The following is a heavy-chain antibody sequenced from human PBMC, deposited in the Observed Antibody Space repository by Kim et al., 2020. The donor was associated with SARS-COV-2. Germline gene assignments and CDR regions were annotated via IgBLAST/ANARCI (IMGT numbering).Heavy chain of an antibody. J-gene: IGHJ4*02. CDR3: ASGGRDGYNTIYY. Sequence: SETLSLTCTVSGGSISSSSYYWGWIRQPPGKGLEWIGSIYYSGSTYYNPSLKSRVTISVDTSKNQFSLKLSSVTAADTAVYYCASGGRDGYNTIYYWGQGTLVTVSS. V-gene: IGHV4-39*01. D-gene: IGHD5-12*01. CDR1: GGSISSSSYY. CDR2: IYYSGST.